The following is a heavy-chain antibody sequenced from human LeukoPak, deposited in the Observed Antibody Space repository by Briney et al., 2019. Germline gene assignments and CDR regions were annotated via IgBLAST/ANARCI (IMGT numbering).Heavy chain of an antibody. CDR3: AKDGSGSYYGYYFDY. CDR1: EFTFNNYI. V-gene: IGHV3-30*18. Sequence: GGSLRLSCAASEFTFNNYIMHWVRQAPGKGLEWVALISYDGSNKYYAESVKGRFTISRDNSKNTLYLQMNSLRAEDTAVYYCAKDGSGSYYGYYFDYLGQGTLVTVSS. D-gene: IGHD3-10*01. J-gene: IGHJ4*02. CDR2: ISYDGSNK.